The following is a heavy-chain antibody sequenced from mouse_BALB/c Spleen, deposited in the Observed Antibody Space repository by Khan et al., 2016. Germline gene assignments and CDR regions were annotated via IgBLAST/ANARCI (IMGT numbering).Heavy chain of an antibody. V-gene: IGHV3-2*02. D-gene: IGHD4-1*01. Sequence: EVELVESGPGLVKPSQSLSLTCTVTGYSITSDYAWNWIRQFPGNKLAWMGYISSSGSTSYNPSLKSRISITRDTSKNQFFLQLNSVTTEDTATYYCARGLGRAYWGQGTLVTVSA. J-gene: IGHJ3*01. CDR1: GYSITSDYA. CDR3: ARGLGRAY. CDR2: ISSSGST.